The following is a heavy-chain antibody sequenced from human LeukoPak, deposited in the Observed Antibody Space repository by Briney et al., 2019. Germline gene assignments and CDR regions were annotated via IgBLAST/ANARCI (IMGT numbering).Heavy chain of an antibody. Sequence: SETLSLTCTVSGGSVTSGIYHWGWIRQSPGKGLEWIGSVYFDGGTHYNPSLQSRVTVSIDTSKNQFSLRLSSVAAADTALYYCARDHYYDGRGRFDPWGQGTLVTVSS. D-gene: IGHD3-16*01. CDR3: ARDHYYDGRGRFDP. J-gene: IGHJ5*02. CDR1: GGSVTSGIYH. CDR2: VYFDGGT. V-gene: IGHV4-39*07.